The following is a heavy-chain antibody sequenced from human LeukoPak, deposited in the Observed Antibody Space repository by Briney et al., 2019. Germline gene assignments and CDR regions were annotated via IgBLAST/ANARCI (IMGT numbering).Heavy chain of an antibody. CDR1: GFTFDDHA. D-gene: IGHD6-13*01. Sequence: GGSLRLSCAASGFTFDDHAMHWVRQASGKGLEWVSGISWNSDSIGYADSVKGRFTISRDNAKNSLYVQMTSLRAEDMALYYCARGQYSSSWSPLDYWGQGTLVTVSS. J-gene: IGHJ4*02. CDR2: ISWNSDSI. V-gene: IGHV3-9*03. CDR3: ARGQYSSSWSPLDY.